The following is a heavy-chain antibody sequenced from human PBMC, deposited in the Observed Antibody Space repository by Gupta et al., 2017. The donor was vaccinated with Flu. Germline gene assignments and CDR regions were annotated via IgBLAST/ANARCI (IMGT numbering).Heavy chain of an antibody. J-gene: IGHJ6*02. V-gene: IGHV3-15*01. CDR2: IKSKTDDGTT. CDR3: TTGESSSSQRQYYYYYYGMDV. Sequence: EVQLVESGGGLVKPGGSLRLSCAASGFTFSNAWMSWVRQAPGKGLEWVGRIKSKTDDGTTDYAAPVKGRFTISRDDSKNTLYLQMNSLKTEDTAVYYCTTGESSSSQRQYYYYYYGMDVWGQGTTVTVSS. D-gene: IGHD6-6*01. CDR1: GFTFSNAW.